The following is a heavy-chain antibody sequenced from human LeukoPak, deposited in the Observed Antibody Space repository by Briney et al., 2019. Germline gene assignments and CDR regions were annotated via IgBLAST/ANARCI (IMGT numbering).Heavy chain of an antibody. CDR1: GYTFTSSY. V-gene: IGHV1-46*04. J-gene: IGHJ4*02. D-gene: IGHD6-25*01. CDR3: ARLAAPGTSSDY. CDR2: IRRSGGST. Sequence: ASVKVSCKAPGYTFTSSYMHWVRQALGQGGEWMGIIRRSGGSTSYAQELKGRFSMTRDTSTSTVYMELSSLRSEDTAVYYCARLAAPGTSSDYWGQGTLVIVAS.